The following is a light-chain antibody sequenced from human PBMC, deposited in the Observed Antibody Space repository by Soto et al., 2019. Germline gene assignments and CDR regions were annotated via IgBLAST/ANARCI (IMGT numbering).Light chain of an antibody. CDR3: QHYFNWPYT. V-gene: IGKV3-15*01. CDR1: QSVNNN. J-gene: IGKJ2*01. CDR2: GAS. Sequence: VMTQSPATLSVSPGERATLSCRASQSVNNNLAWYQQKPGQGPRLLIYGASTRATGIPGRFSGSGSGTEFTLTISNLQSEDFALYYCQHYFNWPYTFGQGTKLEIK.